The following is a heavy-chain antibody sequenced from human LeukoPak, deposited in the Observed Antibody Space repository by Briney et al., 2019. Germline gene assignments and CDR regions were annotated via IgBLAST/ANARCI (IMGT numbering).Heavy chain of an antibody. V-gene: IGHV3-21*01. CDR3: ARDGGYCSSTSCDYDAFDI. D-gene: IGHD2-2*01. J-gene: IGHJ3*02. CDR2: ISSSSSYV. Sequence: GGSLRLSCAASGFTFSSYSMNWVRQAPGKGLEWVSSISSSSSYVYYADSVKGRFTISRDNAKNSLYLQMNSLRAEDTAVYYCARDGGYCSSTSCDYDAFDIWGQGTMVTVSS. CDR1: GFTFSSYS.